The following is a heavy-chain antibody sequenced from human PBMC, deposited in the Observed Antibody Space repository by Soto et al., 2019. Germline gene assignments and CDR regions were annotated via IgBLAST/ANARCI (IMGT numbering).Heavy chain of an antibody. CDR1: GDTFNSYV. CDR3: TRSYGYTFGGSLDN. J-gene: IGHJ4*02. Sequence: QVQLVQSGPEVKKPGSSVKVSCNASGDTFNSYVITWVRQAPGQGLEWLGGIITAFGTTSYAQNFQDRLTITADEAATTDHMELSSLTSDDTAIYYCTRSYGYTFGGSLDNWGQGTLVTVSS. D-gene: IGHD5-18*01. V-gene: IGHV1-69*01. CDR2: IITAFGTT.